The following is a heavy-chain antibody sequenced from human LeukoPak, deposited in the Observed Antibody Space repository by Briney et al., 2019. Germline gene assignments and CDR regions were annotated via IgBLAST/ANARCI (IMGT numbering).Heavy chain of an antibody. CDR3: ARGYYYDSSGYRPGFDY. CDR1: GYTFTSYD. D-gene: IGHD3-22*01. V-gene: IGHV1-8*01. Sequence: EASVMVSCKASGYTFTSYDINWVRQATGQGLEWMGWMNPNSGNTGYAQKFQGRVTMTRNTSISTAYMELSSLRSEDTAVYYCARGYYYDSSGYRPGFDYWGQGTLVTVSS. J-gene: IGHJ4*02. CDR2: MNPNSGNT.